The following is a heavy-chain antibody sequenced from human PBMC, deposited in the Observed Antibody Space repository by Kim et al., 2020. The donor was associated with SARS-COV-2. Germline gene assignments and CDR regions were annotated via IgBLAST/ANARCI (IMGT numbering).Heavy chain of an antibody. D-gene: IGHD3-9*01. CDR3: AREAYDILRNLEYYYYYGMDV. J-gene: IGHJ6*02. V-gene: IGHV3-48*02. Sequence: GGSLRLSCAASGFTFSSYSMNWVRQAPGKGLEWVSYISSSSSTIYYADSVKGRFTISRDNAKNSLYLQMNSLRDEDTAVYYCAREAYDILRNLEYYYYYGMDVWGQGTTVTVSS. CDR1: GFTFSSYS. CDR2: ISSSSSTI.